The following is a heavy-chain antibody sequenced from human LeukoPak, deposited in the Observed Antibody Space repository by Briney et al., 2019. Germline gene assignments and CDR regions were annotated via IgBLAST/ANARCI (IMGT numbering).Heavy chain of an antibody. D-gene: IGHD4-23*01. CDR1: GGSINSGGYY. CDR2: IYYSGST. V-gene: IGHV4-31*03. J-gene: IGHJ3*02. CDR3: ARWVTPNAFDI. Sequence: PSETLSLTCTVSGGSINSGGYYWSWIRQHPGKGLEWIGYIYYSGSTYYNPSLKSRVTISVDTSKNQFSLKLSSVTAADTAVYYCARWVTPNAFDIWGQGTMVTVSS.